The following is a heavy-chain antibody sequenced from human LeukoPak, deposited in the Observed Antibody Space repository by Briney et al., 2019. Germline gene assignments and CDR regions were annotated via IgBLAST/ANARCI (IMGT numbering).Heavy chain of an antibody. CDR1: GFSVSNHY. CDR3: ARDGGGIESWVELDP. CDR2: IWADGTT. J-gene: IGHJ5*02. Sequence: PGGSLRLSCAASGFSVSNHYMAWVRQAPGRRLEWVSFIWADGTTFYTDSVRGRFTVSRDQFKNTLYLQMSSLRPDDTALYYCARDGGGIESWVELDPWGQGTQVTVSA. D-gene: IGHD5-24*01. V-gene: IGHV3-66*02.